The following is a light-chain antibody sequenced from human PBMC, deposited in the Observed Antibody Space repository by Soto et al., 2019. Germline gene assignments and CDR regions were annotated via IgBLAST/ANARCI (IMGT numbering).Light chain of an antibody. V-gene: IGKV1-5*03. CDR1: QSISNW. Sequence: DIQMTQSPSTLSASVGDRVTITCRASQSISNWLAWYQQKPGKAPNLLIYKASSLESGVPSRFSGSGSWTEFTLTISSLQPDDFATYYCQQYNGTFGQGTKVEIK. J-gene: IGKJ1*01. CDR3: QQYNGT. CDR2: KAS.